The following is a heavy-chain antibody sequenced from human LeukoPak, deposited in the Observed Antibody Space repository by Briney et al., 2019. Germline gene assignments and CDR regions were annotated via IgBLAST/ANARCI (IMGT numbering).Heavy chain of an antibody. CDR2: ISYEGGTQ. CDR3: AKEGTPHVSTWYDL. Sequence: GGSLRLSCAASGFTISSSFMTWVRQAPGKGLEWVAVISYEGGTQHYADSVKGRFIISRDNPRNTLYLQMNILRTEDTAVYYCAKEGTPHVSTWYDLWGQGTQVIVSS. D-gene: IGHD3-10*01. J-gene: IGHJ5*02. CDR1: GFTISSSF. V-gene: IGHV3-30*18.